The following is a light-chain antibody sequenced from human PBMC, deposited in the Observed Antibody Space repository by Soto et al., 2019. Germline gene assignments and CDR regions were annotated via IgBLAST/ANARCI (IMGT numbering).Light chain of an antibody. J-gene: IGKJ1*01. CDR3: QLYESSPT. V-gene: IGKV3-20*01. CDR1: QSVDIGY. Sequence: ETVLTQAPGTLSWSAGERATLSCRASQSVDIGYLVWYQQKPGQTPTVLIYGASTRAAGIPDRFSGSGSGKDFTLTISRLEPEDFAVYYCQLYESSPTFGQGTKVEMK. CDR2: GAS.